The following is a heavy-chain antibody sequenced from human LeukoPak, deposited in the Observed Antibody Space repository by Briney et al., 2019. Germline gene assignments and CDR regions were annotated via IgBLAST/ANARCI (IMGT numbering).Heavy chain of an antibody. CDR2: IYSSGTT. CDR1: GGSISHSY. CDR3: ARGSSGYYYG. D-gene: IGHD3-22*01. Sequence: SETLSLTCTVSGGSISHSYWNWIRQPAGKGLEWIGRIYSSGTTNHNPSLKSRVTLSVDTSRKQFSLNLSSVTAADTAAYYCARGSSGYYYGWGQGTLVTVSS. J-gene: IGHJ4*02. V-gene: IGHV4-4*07.